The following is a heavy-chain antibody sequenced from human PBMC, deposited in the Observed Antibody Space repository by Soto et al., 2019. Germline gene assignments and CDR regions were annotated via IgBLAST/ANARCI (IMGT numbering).Heavy chain of an antibody. CDR2: ISYNGGNR. D-gene: IGHD2-15*01. V-gene: IGHV3-30*04. Sequence: QVQLVESGGGVVQPGRSLRLSCAASGFTFSNYAMHWVRQAPGKGLECVAVISYNGGNRFYRDYVKGRFTISRDNSKNTVHLQMDSLRYEDAAVYYCARGDREDTAVVIGVRPGEYGVDVWRQGTTVTVSS. CDR1: GFTFSNYA. CDR3: ARGDREDTAVVIGVRPGEYGVDV. J-gene: IGHJ6*02.